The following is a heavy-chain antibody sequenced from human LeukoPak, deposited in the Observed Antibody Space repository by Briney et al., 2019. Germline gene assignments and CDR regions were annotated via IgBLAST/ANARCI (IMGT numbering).Heavy chain of an antibody. CDR3: ATTMRGIDFDY. CDR2: IYYSGST. Sequence: SETLSLTCTVSGGSISSGGYYWSWIRQHPGKGLEWIGYIYYSGSTYYNPSLKSRVTISVDTSKNQFSLKLSSVTAADTAVYYCATTMRGIDFDYWGQGTLVTVSS. D-gene: IGHD3-16*01. J-gene: IGHJ4*02. CDR1: GGSISSGGYY. V-gene: IGHV4-31*03.